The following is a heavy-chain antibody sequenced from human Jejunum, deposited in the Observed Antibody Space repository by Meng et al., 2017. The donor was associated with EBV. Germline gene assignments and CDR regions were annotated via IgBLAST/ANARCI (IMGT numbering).Heavy chain of an antibody. D-gene: IGHD3-16*01. CDR2: INEDGTHT. Sequence: VQRVGAGGCLVMPGGPLRTSCVGSGYTFSNYWMHWVRQTPGKGRVWVSRINEDGTHTDYADSVKGRFTISRDNAKNTLTLQMNSLRVEDTAVYYCSRDLRGPFDYWGQGTLFTVSS. CDR1: GYTFSNYW. CDR3: SRDLRGPFDY. J-gene: IGHJ4*02. V-gene: IGHV3-74*01.